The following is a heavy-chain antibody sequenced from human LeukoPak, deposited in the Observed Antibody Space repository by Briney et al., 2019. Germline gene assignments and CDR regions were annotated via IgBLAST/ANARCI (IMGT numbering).Heavy chain of an antibody. CDR2: ISGSGDST. V-gene: IGHV3-23*01. CDR3: AREAGTTGY. D-gene: IGHD1-7*01. CDR1: GFTFRSYA. J-gene: IGHJ4*02. Sequence: GGSLRLSCAASGFTFRSYAMNWVRQAPGKGLEWVSAISGSGDSTHYADSVKGRFTISRDNAKNSLYLQMNSLRAEDTAVYYCAREAGTTGYWGQGTLVTVSS.